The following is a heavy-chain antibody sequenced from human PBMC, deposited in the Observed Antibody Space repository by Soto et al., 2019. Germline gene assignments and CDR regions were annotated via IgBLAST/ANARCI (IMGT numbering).Heavy chain of an antibody. CDR2: ISYGGSNK. V-gene: IGHV3-30*18. D-gene: IGHD2-2*01. J-gene: IGHJ5*02. CDR3: AKDNCSSTSCYRLYNWFDP. CDR1: GFTFSSYG. Sequence: QVQLVESGGGVVQPGRSLRLSCAASGFTFSSYGMHWVRQAPGKGLEWVAVISYGGSNKYYADSVKGRFTISRDNSKNTLYLQMTNLRAEDTAVYYCAKDNCSSTSCYRLYNWFDPWGQGTLVTVSS.